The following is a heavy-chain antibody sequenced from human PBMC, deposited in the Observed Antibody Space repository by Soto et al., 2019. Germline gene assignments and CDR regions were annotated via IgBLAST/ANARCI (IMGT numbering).Heavy chain of an antibody. CDR3: ASTEDFFDY. CDR2: SFYSGST. J-gene: IGHJ4*02. CDR1: GVSLTSGTYY. Sequence: QVQLQESGPGLVKPSQTLSLTCSVSGVSLTSGTYYWSWLRQHPGKGLEWIVYSFYSGSTDYNQSLKGRVNISVDTSKSQFSLKLVSVTAAGTAVYDCASTEDFFDYCGQGPLGAVST. V-gene: IGHV4-31*03.